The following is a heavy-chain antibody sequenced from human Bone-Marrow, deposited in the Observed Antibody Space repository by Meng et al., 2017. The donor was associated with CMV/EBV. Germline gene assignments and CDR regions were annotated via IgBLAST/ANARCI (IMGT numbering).Heavy chain of an antibody. CDR3: ARAAGWFDP. D-gene: IGHD3-10*01. CDR2: ISSSGNTK. Sequence: LSCAASGFTFSDYYMSWIRQAPGKGLEWVSYISSSGNTKHHADSVKGRFTISRDNTKNSLYLQMNSLRAEDTAIYYCARAAGWFDPWGQGTLVTVSS. J-gene: IGHJ5*02. V-gene: IGHV3-11*01. CDR1: GFTFSDYY.